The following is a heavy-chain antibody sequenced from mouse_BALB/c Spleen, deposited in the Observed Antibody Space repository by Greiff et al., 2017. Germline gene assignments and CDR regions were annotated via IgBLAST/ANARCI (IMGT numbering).Heavy chain of an antibody. D-gene: IGHD1-2*01. V-gene: IGHV5-6-5*01. CDR3: ASLIHYYGSYYFDY. CDR1: GFTFSSYA. J-gene: IGHJ2*01. Sequence: EVHLVESGGGLVKPGGSLKLSCAASGFTFSSYAMSWVRQTPEKRLEWVASISSGGSTYYPDSVKGRFTISRDNARNILYLQMSSLRSEDTAMYYCASLIHYYGSYYFDYWGQGTTLTVSS. CDR2: ISSGGST.